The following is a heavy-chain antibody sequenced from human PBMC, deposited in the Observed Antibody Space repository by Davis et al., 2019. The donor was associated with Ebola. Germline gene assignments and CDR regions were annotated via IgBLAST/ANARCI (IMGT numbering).Heavy chain of an antibody. J-gene: IGHJ6*02. CDR1: GGSITSHY. D-gene: IGHD2/OR15-2a*01. V-gene: IGHV4-59*11. CDR3: ARFTWCSSTTCYYYYGMDV. CDR2: IYYSGST. Sequence: PSETLFLTCTVSGGSITSHYWSWIRQPPGKGLEWIGYIYYSGSTDYNPSLKSRVTISVDTSKNQFSLKLSSVTAADTAVYYCARFTWCSSTTCYYYYGMDVWGQGTTVTVSS.